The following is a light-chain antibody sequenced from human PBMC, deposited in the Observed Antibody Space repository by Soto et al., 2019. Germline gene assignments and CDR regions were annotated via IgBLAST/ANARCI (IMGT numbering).Light chain of an antibody. CDR1: QGISSW. CDR2: IAS. V-gene: IGKV1-12*01. CDR3: QQYYSVPLS. Sequence: DSQMTESPSSVSASVGGRVTITCRASQGISSWLAWYQQKPGKAPKLLINIASSLQSGVPSRFSGSGSGTDFTLAISCLQSEDFATYNCQQYYSVPLSVAQGTRLEI. J-gene: IGKJ5*01.